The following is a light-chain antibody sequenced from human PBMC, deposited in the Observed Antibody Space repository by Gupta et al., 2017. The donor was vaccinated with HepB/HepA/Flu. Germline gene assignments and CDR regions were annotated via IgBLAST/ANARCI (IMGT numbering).Light chain of an antibody. V-gene: IGLV3-19*01. CDR3: NSRDSSGTHPVV. J-gene: IGLJ2*01. Sequence: SSELTQDPVVSVALGQTVTITCQGDSLRSYYATWYQQKPGQAPVVVVYGKNNRHSGIPDRFSGSNSGNTASLTITGAQAEDEADYYCNSRDSSGTHPVVFGGGTKLTVL. CDR2: GKN. CDR1: SLRSYY.